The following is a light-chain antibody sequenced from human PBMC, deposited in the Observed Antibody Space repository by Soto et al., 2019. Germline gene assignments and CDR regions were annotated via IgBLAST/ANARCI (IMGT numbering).Light chain of an antibody. Sequence: EIVLTQSPGTLSLSPGERVTLSCRASQSVSNNYLAWYQQKPVQAPRLLIYGASSTATGIPDRFSGRGFGTDFTLTISRLEPEDFAVFYCQQYGSSPYTFGQGTKLEIK. CDR3: QQYGSSPYT. J-gene: IGKJ2*01. CDR1: QSVSNNY. CDR2: GAS. V-gene: IGKV3-20*01.